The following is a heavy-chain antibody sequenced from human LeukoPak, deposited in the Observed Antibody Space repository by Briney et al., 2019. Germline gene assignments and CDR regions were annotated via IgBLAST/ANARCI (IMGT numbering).Heavy chain of an antibody. D-gene: IGHD5-18*01. CDR2: INPNSGGT. CDR3: ARDRGYSYGYAAFDY. J-gene: IGHJ4*02. CDR1: GYTFTGYY. Sequence: GASVKVSCKAFGYTFTGYYMHWVRQAPGQGLEWMGWINPNSGGTNYAQKFQGRVTMTRDTSISTAYMELSRLRSDDTAVYYCARDRGYSYGYAAFDYWGQGTLVTVSS. V-gene: IGHV1-2*02.